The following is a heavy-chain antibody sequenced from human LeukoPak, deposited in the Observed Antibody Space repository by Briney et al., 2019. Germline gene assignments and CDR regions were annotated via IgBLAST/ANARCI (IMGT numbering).Heavy chain of an antibody. Sequence: KPSETLSLTCTVSGVSISSYHWSWIRQSPGKGLEWIGCAYYGGTNNHNYSPSLRSRVTISGDTSKNQLSLKLSSVAAADTAKYYCARHLDWYFDLWGRGTLVTVSS. CDR2: AYYGGTNNH. CDR1: GVSISSYH. J-gene: IGHJ2*01. V-gene: IGHV4-59*08. CDR3: ARHLDWYFDL.